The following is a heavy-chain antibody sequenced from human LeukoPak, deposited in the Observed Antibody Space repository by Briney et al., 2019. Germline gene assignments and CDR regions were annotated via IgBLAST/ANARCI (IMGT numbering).Heavy chain of an antibody. CDR1: GGTFSSYA. Sequence: SVKVSCKASGGTFSSYAISWVRQAPGQGLEWMGGIIPIFGTANYAQKFQGRVAITADKSTSTAYMELSSLGSEDTAVYYCARDYGSGSSYYYYGMDVWGKGTTVTVSS. D-gene: IGHD3-10*01. V-gene: IGHV1-69*06. CDR2: IIPIFGTA. J-gene: IGHJ6*04. CDR3: ARDYGSGSSYYYYGMDV.